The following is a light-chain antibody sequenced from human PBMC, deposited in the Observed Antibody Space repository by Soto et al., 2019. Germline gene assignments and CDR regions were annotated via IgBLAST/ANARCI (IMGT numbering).Light chain of an antibody. CDR2: EVS. J-gene: IGLJ1*01. CDR3: SSYTSSNF. V-gene: IGLV2-14*01. Sequence: QSALTQPASVSGSPGQSITISCTGTSSDVGGYNYVSWYQQHPGKAPKLMIYEVSNRPSGVSNRFSGSKSGNTASLTISGLQAEDEADYYCSSYTSSNFFGTGTKLTV. CDR1: SSDVGGYNY.